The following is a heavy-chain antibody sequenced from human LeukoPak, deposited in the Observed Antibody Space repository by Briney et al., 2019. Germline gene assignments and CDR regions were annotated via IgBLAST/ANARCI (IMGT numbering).Heavy chain of an antibody. J-gene: IGHJ2*01. D-gene: IGHD5-24*01. Sequence: GESLKISCKGSGYSFTSYWIGWVRQMPGKGLEWMGIIYPCDSDTRYSPSFQGQVTISADKSISTAYLQWSSLKASDTAMYYCARPVGDGYNPKSASWYFDLWGRGTLVTVSS. CDR2: IYPCDSDT. CDR1: GYSFTSYW. CDR3: ARPVGDGYNPKSASWYFDL. V-gene: IGHV5-51*01.